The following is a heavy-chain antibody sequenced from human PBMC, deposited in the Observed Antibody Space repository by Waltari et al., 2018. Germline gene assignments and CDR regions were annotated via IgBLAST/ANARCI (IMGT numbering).Heavy chain of an antibody. J-gene: IGHJ4*02. D-gene: IGHD6-19*01. CDR1: GFTFSSYG. CDR3: AKALAPYSSGGYTGY. V-gene: IGHV3-30*18. Sequence: QVQLVASGGGVVQPGRSLRLSCAASGFTFSSYGMHWVRQDPGKGLEWVAVISYDGSNKYYADSVKGRFTISRDNSKNTLYLQMNSLRAEDTAVYYCAKALAPYSSGGYTGYWGQGTLVTVSS. CDR2: ISYDGSNK.